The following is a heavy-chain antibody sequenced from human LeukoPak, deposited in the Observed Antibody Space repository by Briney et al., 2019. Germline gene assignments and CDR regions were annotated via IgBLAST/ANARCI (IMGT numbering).Heavy chain of an antibody. J-gene: IGHJ4*02. CDR2: ITGSSNFM. CDR1: GFTFSSYW. CDR3: AGDFSQSRNSDY. Sequence: GGSLRLPCVASGFTFSSYWMHWVRQAPGQGLEWVSSITGSSNFMSYADSVKGRFTISRDNARNSLYLQMNSLRAEDTAVYYCAGDFSQSRNSDYWGQGTLVTVSS. V-gene: IGHV3-21*01. D-gene: IGHD4-23*01.